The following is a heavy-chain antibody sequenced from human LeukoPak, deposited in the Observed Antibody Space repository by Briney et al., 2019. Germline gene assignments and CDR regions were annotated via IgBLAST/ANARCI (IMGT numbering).Heavy chain of an antibody. V-gene: IGHV3-66*01. J-gene: IGHJ4*02. Sequence: PGGSLRLSCAASGFTVSSNYMSWVRQAPGKGLEWVSVIYSGGSTYYADSVKGRFTISRDNSKNTLYLQMNSLRAEDTAVYYCARDRYVGGYSYGYFDYWGQGTLVTVSS. CDR3: ARDRYVGGYSYGYFDY. CDR2: IYSGGST. D-gene: IGHD5-18*01. CDR1: GFTVSSNY.